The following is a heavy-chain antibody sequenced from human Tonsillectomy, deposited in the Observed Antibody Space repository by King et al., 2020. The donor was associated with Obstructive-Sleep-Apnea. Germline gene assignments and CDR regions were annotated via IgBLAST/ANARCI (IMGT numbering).Heavy chain of an antibody. CDR2: ISSYGGST. D-gene: IGHD6-13*01. CDR3: AGNYSSSWTSGLGY. CDR1: GFIFSSYA. Sequence: VQLVESGGGLVQPGGSLRLSCAASGFIFSSYAMYWVRQAPGKGLEYVSAISSYGGSTYYANSVKGRFTISRDNSQKTLYLQMGGLRVEDMAVYYCAGNYSSSWTSGLGYWGQGTLVTVSS. V-gene: IGHV3-64*01. J-gene: IGHJ4*02.